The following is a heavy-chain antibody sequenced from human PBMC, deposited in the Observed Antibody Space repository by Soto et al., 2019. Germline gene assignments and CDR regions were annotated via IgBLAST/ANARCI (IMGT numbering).Heavy chain of an antibody. CDR2: IWYDGSNK. D-gene: IGHD2-15*01. V-gene: IGHV3-33*01. J-gene: IGHJ1*01. CDR1: GFTFSSYG. CDR3: ARDSVVVAAGFFQH. Sequence: QVQLVESGGGVVQPGRSLRLSCAASGFTFSSYGMHWVRQAPGKGLEWVAVIWYDGSNKYYADSVKGRFTISRDNSKNTLYLQMNSLRAEDTAVYYCARDSVVVAAGFFQHWGQGTLVTVSS.